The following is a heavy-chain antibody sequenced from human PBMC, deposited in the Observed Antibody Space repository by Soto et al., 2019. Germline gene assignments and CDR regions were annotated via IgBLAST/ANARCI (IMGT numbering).Heavy chain of an antibody. CDR1: GYTFTSYY. J-gene: IGHJ6*02. CDR2: INPSGGST. Sequence: ASVKVSCKASGYTFTSYYMHWVRQAPGHGLEWMGIINPSGGSTSYAQKFQGRVTMTRDTSTSTVYMELSSLRSEDTAVYYCAREDIVVVVAASNYYYYGMDVWGQGTTVTVSS. CDR3: AREDIVVVVAASNYYYYGMDV. V-gene: IGHV1-46*01. D-gene: IGHD2-15*01.